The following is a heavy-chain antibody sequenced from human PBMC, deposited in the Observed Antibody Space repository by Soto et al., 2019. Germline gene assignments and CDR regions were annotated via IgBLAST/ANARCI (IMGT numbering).Heavy chain of an antibody. D-gene: IGHD3-22*01. J-gene: IGHJ6*02. V-gene: IGHV4-59*01. CDR2: IYDNGNT. CDR1: GGSIRGYY. CDR3: ARDPSYYYDSDDGFYFYCVDV. Sequence: SETLSLTCRVSGGSIRGYYWSWIRQPPGKGLEWRGFIYDNGNTKYNPSLKSRVTISIDTSKNQFSLRVRSVTAADTAVYYCARDPSYYYDSDDGFYFYCVDVWGQGTTVTVSS.